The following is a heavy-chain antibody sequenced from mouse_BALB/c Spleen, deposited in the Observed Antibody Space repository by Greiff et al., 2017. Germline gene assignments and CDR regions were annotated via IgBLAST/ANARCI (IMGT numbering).Heavy chain of an antibody. CDR1: GFTFSSYT. CDR3: ASAWAMDY. V-gene: IGHV5-12-2*01. Sequence: EVKLVESGGGLVQPGGSLKLSCAASGFTFSSYTMSWVRQTPEKRLEWVAYISNGGGSTYYPDTVKGRFTISRDNAKNTLYLQMSSLKSEDTAMYYCASAWAMDYWGQGTSVTVSS. CDR2: ISNGGGST. J-gene: IGHJ4*01.